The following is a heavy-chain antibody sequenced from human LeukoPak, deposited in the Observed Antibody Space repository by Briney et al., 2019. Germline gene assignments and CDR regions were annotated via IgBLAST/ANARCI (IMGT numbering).Heavy chain of an antibody. CDR3: AREKNYDFWSGYYDY. V-gene: IGHV3-53*01. J-gene: IGHJ4*02. Sequence: GGSLRLSCAASGFTVSSNYMSWVRQAPGKGLEWVSVIYSGGSTYYADSVKGRFTISRDNSKNTLYLQMNSLRAEDTAVYYCAREKNYDFWSGYYDYWGQGTPVTVSS. CDR1: GFTVSSNY. CDR2: IYSGGST. D-gene: IGHD3-3*01.